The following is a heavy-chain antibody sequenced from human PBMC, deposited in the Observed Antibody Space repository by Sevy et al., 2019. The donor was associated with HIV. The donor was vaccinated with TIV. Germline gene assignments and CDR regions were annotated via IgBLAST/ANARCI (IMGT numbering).Heavy chain of an antibody. Sequence: GGSLRLSCAASGFTFSYYGMHWVRQAPGKGLEWVTFISYDAINKYYADSVKGRFTISRDNSKNTLYLQMNSLRPEDTTLYYCAKNTAAVGTGGFDYWGQGTLVTVSP. V-gene: IGHV3-30*02. CDR2: ISYDAINK. CDR1: GFTFSYYG. D-gene: IGHD6-13*01. CDR3: AKNTAAVGTGGFDY. J-gene: IGHJ4*02.